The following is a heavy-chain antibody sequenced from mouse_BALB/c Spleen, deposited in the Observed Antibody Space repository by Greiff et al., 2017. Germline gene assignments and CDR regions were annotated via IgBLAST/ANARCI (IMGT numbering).Heavy chain of an antibody. D-gene: IGHD2-14*01. CDR2: ISSGGST. CDR1: GFTFSSYA. J-gene: IGHJ4*01. V-gene: IGHV5-6-5*01. CDR3: ARRGVPYYAMDY. Sequence: EVQRVESGGGLVKPGGSLKLSCAASGFTFSSYAMSWVRQTPEKRLEWVASISSGGSTYYPDSVKGRFTISRDNARNILYLQMSSLRSEDTAMYYCARRGVPYYAMDYWGQGTSVTVSS.